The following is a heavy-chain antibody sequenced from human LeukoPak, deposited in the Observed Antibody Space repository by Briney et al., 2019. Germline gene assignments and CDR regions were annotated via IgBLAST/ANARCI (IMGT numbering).Heavy chain of an antibody. CDR2: INPNSGES. Sequence: GASVKVSCKASGYTVTGYYMHWGRQAPGQGLEWMASINPNSGESGYAQKFQGRVTLTRDTSISTAYMELSRLTSDDTALYYCARWNYVSGAHYGLDVWGQGTTVTVSS. J-gene: IGHJ6*02. V-gene: IGHV1-2*02. D-gene: IGHD3-10*01. CDR3: ARWNYVSGAHYGLDV. CDR1: GYTVTGYY.